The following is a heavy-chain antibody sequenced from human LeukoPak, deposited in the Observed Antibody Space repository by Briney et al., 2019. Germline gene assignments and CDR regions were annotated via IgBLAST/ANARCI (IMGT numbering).Heavy chain of an antibody. V-gene: IGHV3-23*01. CDR2: ISGSGGST. Sequence: GGSLRLSCAGSGFALKGYSLSWVRQAPGKGLEWVSAISGSGGSTYYADSVKGRFTISRDNSKNTLYLQMNSLRAEDTAVYYCAKAELDIVVVPAATGGGDFDYWGQGTLVTVSS. CDR3: AKAELDIVVVPAATGGGDFDY. J-gene: IGHJ4*02. CDR1: GFALKGYS. D-gene: IGHD2-2*01.